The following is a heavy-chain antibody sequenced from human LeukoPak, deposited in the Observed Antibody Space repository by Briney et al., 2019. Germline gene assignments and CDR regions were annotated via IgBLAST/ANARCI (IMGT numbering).Heavy chain of an antibody. V-gene: IGHV3-11*05. CDR3: ARDRLWEEGATPYFAY. CDR1: GFTFSDYH. D-gene: IGHD1-26*01. Sequence: VGSPCHSLEASGFTFSDYHMSWIRQAPGKGLEWFSYISSSRSDTKYADSVKGRFTISRDNAKNSLYLQTNSLRAEDTAVYYCARDRLWEEGATPYFAYWGQPRHFTVSS. CDR2: ISSSRSDT. J-gene: IGHJ4*02.